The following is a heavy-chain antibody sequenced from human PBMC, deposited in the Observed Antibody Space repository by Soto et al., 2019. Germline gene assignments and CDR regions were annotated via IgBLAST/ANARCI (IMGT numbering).Heavy chain of an antibody. CDR2: INHRGNT. V-gene: IGHV4-34*01. CDR1: GGSFSGYY. Sequence: QVQLQQWGAGLSKPSETLSLTCAVYGGSFSGYYWTWIRQPPGKGLDWIGEINHRGNTNYNPSLKSRVTISVDTSKNQFSLKLTSVTAADTAVYYCAGQEVPQWFTKGYYGMDVWDQGTPVTVSS. D-gene: IGHD2-8*01. J-gene: IGHJ6*02. CDR3: AGQEVPQWFTKGYYGMDV.